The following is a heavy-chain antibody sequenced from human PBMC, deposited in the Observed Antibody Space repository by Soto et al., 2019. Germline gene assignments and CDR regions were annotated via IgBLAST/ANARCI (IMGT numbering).Heavy chain of an antibody. J-gene: IGHJ6*02. D-gene: IGHD5-12*01. CDR1: GYTFTSYD. Sequence: GASVKVSCKASGYTFTSYDINWVRQATGQGLEWMGWMNPNSGNTGYAQKFQGRVTMTRNTSISTAYMELSSLRSEDTAVYYCARNPSPKLYSGYTYYYYGMDVRGQGTTVTGSS. CDR3: ARNPSPKLYSGYTYYYYGMDV. CDR2: MNPNSGNT. V-gene: IGHV1-8*01.